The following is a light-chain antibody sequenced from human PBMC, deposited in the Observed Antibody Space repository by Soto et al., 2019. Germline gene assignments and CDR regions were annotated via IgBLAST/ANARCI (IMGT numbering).Light chain of an antibody. Sequence: QSALTQPASVSGSPGQSITISCTGTSSDVGNYNLVSWYQQHPAKAPKLLIYEGNKRPSAVSYRFSGSESGNTASLTISGLKAEDEADYYCCSYAGGGTYVFGSGTQLTVL. V-gene: IGLV2-23*01. CDR2: EGN. CDR1: SSDVGNYNL. J-gene: IGLJ6*01. CDR3: CSYAGGGTYV.